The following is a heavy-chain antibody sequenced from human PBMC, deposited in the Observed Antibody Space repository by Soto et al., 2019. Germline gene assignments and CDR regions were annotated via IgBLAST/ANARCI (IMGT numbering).Heavy chain of an antibody. CDR1: GGSISSGGYY. Sequence: QVQLQESGPGLVKPSQTLSLTCTVSGGSISSGGYYWSWIRQHPGKGLEWIGYIYYSGSTYYNPSLKSRVTISVETSKNQFSLKLSSVTAADTAVYYCASVYCSSTSCYERPTAFDIWGQGTMVTVSS. CDR3: ASVYCSSTSCYERPTAFDI. CDR2: IYYSGST. J-gene: IGHJ3*02. D-gene: IGHD2-2*01. V-gene: IGHV4-31*03.